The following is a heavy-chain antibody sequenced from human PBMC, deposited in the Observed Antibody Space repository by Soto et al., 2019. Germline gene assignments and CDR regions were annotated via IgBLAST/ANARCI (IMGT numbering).Heavy chain of an antibody. D-gene: IGHD4-17*01. V-gene: IGHV3-30*18. J-gene: IGHJ6*02. CDR1: GFTFSTYG. CDR3: AKDLQSYGDYDYYCYGMDV. Sequence: QVQLVESGGGEVQPGRSLTIPCAASGFTFSTYGMHWVRQTPGKGLEWVAVISYDGTNKFYSDSVKGRFTISRDNFKNTLTLQTNSLRADDTAVYSCAKDLQSYGDYDYYCYGMDVWGLGTRVTVSS. CDR2: ISYDGTNK.